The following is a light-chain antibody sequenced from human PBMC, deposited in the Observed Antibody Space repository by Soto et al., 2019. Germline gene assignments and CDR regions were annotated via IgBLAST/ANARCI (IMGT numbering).Light chain of an antibody. CDR1: RSNIGSAI. J-gene: IGLJ3*02. CDR3: VAWDDNRGSRV. V-gene: IGLV1-47*01. CDR2: MNS. Sequence: QSVLTQPPSLSGTPGQTVTISCIGSRSNIGSAIVHWYQQLPGTAPKHLIYMNSHRPSGVPDRFSGSKSGTSASLVITGLRPEDEADYYCVAWDDNRGSRVFGGGTKVTVL.